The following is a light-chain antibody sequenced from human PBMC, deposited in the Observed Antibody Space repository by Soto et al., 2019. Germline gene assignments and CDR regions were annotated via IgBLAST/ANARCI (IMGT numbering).Light chain of an antibody. Sequence: QSVLIQPPSASGTPGQRVTISCSGSSSNIGSNSVYWYQQLPGTAPKLLLYTNNQRPSGVPDRFSGSKSGTSASLAISGLRSEDEADYYCAAWDDGLSGYVFGTGTKLTVL. CDR2: TNN. V-gene: IGLV1-47*01. CDR1: SSNIGSNS. J-gene: IGLJ1*01. CDR3: AAWDDGLSGYV.